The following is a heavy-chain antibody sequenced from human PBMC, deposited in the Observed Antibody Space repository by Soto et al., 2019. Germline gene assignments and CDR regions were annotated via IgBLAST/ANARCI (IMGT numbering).Heavy chain of an antibody. Sequence: PXGSLRLSCAASGCTLNNYYLSWVRQAPGKGLEWVGNIKGDGSDPHYVDSVKGRFTISRDNAENSIYLQMNSLKAEDTAMYYCARDPVMEAWGQGNLVTVSS. V-gene: IGHV3-7*03. D-gene: IGHD3-3*01. CDR3: ARDPVMEA. CDR1: GCTLNNYY. J-gene: IGHJ5*02. CDR2: IKGDGSDP.